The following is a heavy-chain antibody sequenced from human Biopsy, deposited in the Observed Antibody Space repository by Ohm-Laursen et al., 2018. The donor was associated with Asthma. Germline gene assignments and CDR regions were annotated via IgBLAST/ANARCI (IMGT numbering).Heavy chain of an antibody. Sequence: SLRLSCTAFGFTFGDYCMSWVRQVPGQGLEWVANIKHDGSEKNHVDSLKGRFTISRDNAKNLLFLQMNSLRAEDTAVYYWARTFHFWSPYHAEHYQLWGQGTLVTVSS. J-gene: IGHJ1*01. CDR1: GFTFGDYC. CDR2: IKHDGSEK. CDR3: ARTFHFWSPYHAEHYQL. D-gene: IGHD3-3*01. V-gene: IGHV3-7*01.